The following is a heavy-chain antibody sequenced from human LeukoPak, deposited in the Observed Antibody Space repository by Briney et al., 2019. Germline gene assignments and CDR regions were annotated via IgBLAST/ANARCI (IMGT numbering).Heavy chain of an antibody. CDR1: GGSISSSYYY. D-gene: IGHD3-10*01. V-gene: IGHV4-39*07. Sequence: SETLSLTCTVSGGSISSSYYYWGWIRQPPGKRLEWIGNIFYSGNTYYNPSLKSRVTISVDTPKNQFSLKLTSVTAADTAVYYCARNGYGSGSSWWGQGTLVTVSS. CDR3: ARNGYGSGSSW. J-gene: IGHJ4*02. CDR2: IFYSGNT.